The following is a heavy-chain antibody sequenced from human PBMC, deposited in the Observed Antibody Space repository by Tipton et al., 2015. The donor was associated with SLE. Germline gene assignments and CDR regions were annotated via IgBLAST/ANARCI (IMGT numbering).Heavy chain of an antibody. CDR2: TYYSGST. V-gene: IGHV4-39*07. CDR1: GGSISSGDYY. Sequence: TLSLTCTVSGGSISSGDYYWSWIRQPPGKGLEWIGSTYYSGSTYYNPYLKSRVTISVDTSKNQFSLKLSSVTSADTAVYYCARSHHDILEVDYWGQGTLVTVSS. J-gene: IGHJ4*02. D-gene: IGHD3-9*01. CDR3: ARSHHDILEVDY.